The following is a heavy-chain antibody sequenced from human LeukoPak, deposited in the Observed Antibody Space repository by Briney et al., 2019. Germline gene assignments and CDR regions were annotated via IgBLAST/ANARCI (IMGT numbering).Heavy chain of an antibody. CDR3: ARHGANSDWGHAFDI. Sequence: SETLSLTCTVSGGSISSGDYSWSWIRQPPGKGLEWIGYIYYSGSTYYNPSLKSRVTISIDTSKSQFSLRLNSVTAADTAVYYCARHGANSDWGHAFDIWGQGTMVTVSS. CDR1: GGSISSGDYS. D-gene: IGHD4/OR15-4a*01. J-gene: IGHJ3*02. V-gene: IGHV4-30-4*01. CDR2: IYYSGST.